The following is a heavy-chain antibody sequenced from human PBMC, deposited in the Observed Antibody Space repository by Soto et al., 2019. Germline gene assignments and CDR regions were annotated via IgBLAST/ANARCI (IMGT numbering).Heavy chain of an antibody. CDR1: GYTFTGYA. Sequence: ASVKVSCKASGYTFTGYAMHWVRQAPGQRLEWMGWINAGNGNTKYSQKFQGRVTITRDTSASTAYMELSSLRSEDTAVYYCARSIVVVTALDERGQGSLVTGSS. CDR2: INAGNGNT. CDR3: ARSIVVVTALDE. D-gene: IGHD2-21*02. V-gene: IGHV1-3*01. J-gene: IGHJ4*02.